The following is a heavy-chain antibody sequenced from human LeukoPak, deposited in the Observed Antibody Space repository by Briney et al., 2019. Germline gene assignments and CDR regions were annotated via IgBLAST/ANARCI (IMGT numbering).Heavy chain of an antibody. D-gene: IGHD3-10*01. J-gene: IGHJ3*02. Sequence: ASVKVSCKASGYTFTSYGISWVRQAPGQGLGWMGWIIAYNGNTNYAQKLQGRVTMTTDTSTSTAYMELRSLRSDDTAVYYCARPRDGSGSYYNMDAFDIWGQGTMVTVSS. CDR2: IIAYNGNT. CDR1: GYTFTSYG. V-gene: IGHV1-18*01. CDR3: ARPRDGSGSYYNMDAFDI.